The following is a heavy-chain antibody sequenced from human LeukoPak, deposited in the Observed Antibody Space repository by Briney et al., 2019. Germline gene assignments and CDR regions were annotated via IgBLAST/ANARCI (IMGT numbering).Heavy chain of an antibody. D-gene: IGHD3-22*01. CDR1: GYTFTGYY. CDR3: TRAGTPAPMPDSRGYYLTY. CDR2: INPNSGGT. J-gene: IGHJ4*02. Sequence: GASVKVSCKASGYTFTGYYMHWVRQAPGQGLEWMGWINPNSGGTNYAQKFQGRVTMTRDTSITTAYMELSRLRSDDTAVYYCTRAGTPAPMPDSRGYYLTYWGQGTLVTVSS. V-gene: IGHV1-2*02.